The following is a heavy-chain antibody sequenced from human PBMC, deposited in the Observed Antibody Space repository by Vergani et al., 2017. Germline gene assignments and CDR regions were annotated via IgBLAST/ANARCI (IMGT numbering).Heavy chain of an antibody. V-gene: IGHV4-59*01. Sequence: QLQLQESGSGLVKPSQTLSLTCTVSGGSISSYYWSWIRQPPGKGLEWIGYIYYSGSTNYNPSLKSRVTISVDTSKNQFSLKLSSVTAADTAVYYCARERIAAAVNWFDPWGQGTLVTVSS. CDR2: IYYSGST. CDR3: ARERIAAAVNWFDP. J-gene: IGHJ5*02. CDR1: GGSISSYY. D-gene: IGHD6-13*01.